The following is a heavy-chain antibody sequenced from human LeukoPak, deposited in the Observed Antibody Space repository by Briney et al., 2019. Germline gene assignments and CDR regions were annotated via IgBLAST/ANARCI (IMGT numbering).Heavy chain of an antibody. J-gene: IGHJ6*04. CDR2: INHGGST. Sequence: SETLSLTCAVYGGSFSGYYWSWIRQPPGKGLEWIGEINHGGSTNYNPSLKSRVTISVDTSKNQFSLKLSSVTAADTAVYYCARASSIGFVWGKGTTVTVSS. V-gene: IGHV4-34*01. CDR3: ARASSIGFV. D-gene: IGHD2/OR15-2a*01. CDR1: GGSFSGYY.